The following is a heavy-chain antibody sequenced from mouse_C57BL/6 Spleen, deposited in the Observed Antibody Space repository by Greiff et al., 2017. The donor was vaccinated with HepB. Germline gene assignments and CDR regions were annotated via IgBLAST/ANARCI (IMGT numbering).Heavy chain of an antibody. J-gene: IGHJ3*01. D-gene: IGHD2-3*01. CDR3: TIIYDGYYWFAY. CDR1: GFNIKDYY. V-gene: IGHV14-1*01. Sequence: VQLQQSGAELVRPGASVKLSCTASGFNIKDYYMHWVKQRPEQGLEWIGRIDPEDGDTEYAPKFQGKATMTADTSSNTAYLQLSSLTSEDTAVYYCTIIYDGYYWFAYWGQGTLVTVSA. CDR2: IDPEDGDT.